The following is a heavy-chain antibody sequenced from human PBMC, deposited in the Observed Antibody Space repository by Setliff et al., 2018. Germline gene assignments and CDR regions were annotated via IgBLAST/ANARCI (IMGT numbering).Heavy chain of an antibody. V-gene: IGHV1-69*04. CDR3: ARHPPPPNYFDIGALDS. D-gene: IGHD3-22*01. Sequence: SVKVSCKASGVTFSNYDITWVRQAPGQGLEWMGRIIPVLDITRYSQKFQGRVTITADKSTGIIYTELTSLRSDDTAVYYCARHPPPPNYFDIGALDSWGQGTLVTVSS. CDR1: GVTFSNYD. J-gene: IGHJ4*02. CDR2: IIPVLDIT.